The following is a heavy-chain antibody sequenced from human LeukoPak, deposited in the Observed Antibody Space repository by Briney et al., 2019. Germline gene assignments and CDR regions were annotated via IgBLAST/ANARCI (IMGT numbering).Heavy chain of an antibody. V-gene: IGHV3-30-3*01. CDR3: ARESPFYCSGGRWWNDY. Sequence: PGRSLRLSCAASGYTFSSYAMHWVHQAPGKGLEWVAVISYDGSNKYYADSVKGRFTISRDNSKNTLYLQMNSLRAEDTAVYYCARESPFYCSGGRWWNDYWGQGTLVTVSS. CDR2: ISYDGSNK. CDR1: GYTFSSYA. D-gene: IGHD2-15*01. J-gene: IGHJ4*02.